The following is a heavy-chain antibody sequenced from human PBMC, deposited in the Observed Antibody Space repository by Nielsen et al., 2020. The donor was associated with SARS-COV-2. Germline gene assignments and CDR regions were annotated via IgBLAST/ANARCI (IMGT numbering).Heavy chain of an antibody. CDR2: IYYSGST. D-gene: IGHD3/OR15-3a*01. V-gene: IGHV4-59*01. Sequence: GSLRLSCTVSGGSISSYYWSWIRQPPGKGLEWIGYIYYSGSTNYNPSLKSRVTISVGTSKNQFSLKLSSVTAADTAVYYCARGSSFGPLSYYYYGMDVWGQGTTVTVSS. CDR1: GGSISSYY. J-gene: IGHJ6*02. CDR3: ARGSSFGPLSYYYYGMDV.